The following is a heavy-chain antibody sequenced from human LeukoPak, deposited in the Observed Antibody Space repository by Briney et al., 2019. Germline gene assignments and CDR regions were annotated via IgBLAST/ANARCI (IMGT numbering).Heavy chain of an antibody. CDR2: IYYSGST. Sequence: PSETLSLTCSVSGGSISSSSYYWGWIRQPPGKGLEWIGSIYYSGSTYYNPSLKSRVTISVDTSKNQFSLKLSSVTAADTAVYYCAREVVVVFRGPFDYWGQGTLVTVSS. J-gene: IGHJ4*02. CDR3: AREVVVVFRGPFDY. V-gene: IGHV4-39*07. D-gene: IGHD2-21*01. CDR1: GGSISSSSYY.